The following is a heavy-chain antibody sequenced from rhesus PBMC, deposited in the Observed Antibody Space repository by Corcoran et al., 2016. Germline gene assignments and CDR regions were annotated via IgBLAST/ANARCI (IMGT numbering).Heavy chain of an antibody. J-gene: IGHJ4*01. CDR2: ISSEGSTK. Sequence: EVQVWESGGGLVQPGGSLRVPCTASGFTFATYGVHWVRQAPGKGVEEVAVISSEGSTKYYADSEEDRYTISRDNYKNMVYLQMNNLKLEDMAVYYCTRFDYWGQGVLVTVSS. CDR1: GFTFATYG. CDR3: TRFDY. V-gene: IGHV3-54*02.